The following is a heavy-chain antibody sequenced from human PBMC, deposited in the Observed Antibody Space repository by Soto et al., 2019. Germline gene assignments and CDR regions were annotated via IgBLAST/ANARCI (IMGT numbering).Heavy chain of an antibody. CDR1: GGSVSSGSYY. CDR2: ICYSGST. J-gene: IGHJ3*02. V-gene: IGHV4-61*01. Sequence: SETLSLTCTVSGGSVSSGSYYWSWIRQPPGKGLEWIGYICYSGSTNYNPSLTSRVTISVDTSKNQFSLKLSSVTAADTAVYYCARAGFYRTYDAFDISGQATMVTGSS. D-gene: IGHD3-16*02. CDR3: ARAGFYRTYDAFDI.